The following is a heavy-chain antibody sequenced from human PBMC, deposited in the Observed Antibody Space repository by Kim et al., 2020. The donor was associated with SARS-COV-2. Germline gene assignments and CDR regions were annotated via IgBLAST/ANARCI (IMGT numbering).Heavy chain of an antibody. CDR2: ISSNGDNT. V-gene: IGHV3-64D*09. D-gene: IGHD2-2*01. Sequence: GGSLRLSCLASGFSFSKNAMHWVRQAPGKGLEYVSTISSNGDNTYYTDSLKDRFTISRDNSKNTLYLQMSGLRLEDTAVYYCVRDFCTSCAFDYWGQGTLVTVSS. CDR3: VRDFCTSCAFDY. J-gene: IGHJ4*02. CDR1: GFSFSKNA.